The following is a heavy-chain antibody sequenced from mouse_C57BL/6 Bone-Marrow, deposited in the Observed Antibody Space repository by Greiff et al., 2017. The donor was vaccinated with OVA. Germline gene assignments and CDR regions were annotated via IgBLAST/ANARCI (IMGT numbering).Heavy chain of an antibody. D-gene: IGHD1-1*01. CDR1: GYTFTSYW. CDR2: IHPNSGST. J-gene: IGHJ2*01. CDR3: ASYGSSYGGFDY. V-gene: IGHV1-64*01. Sequence: QVQLQQSGAELVKPGASVKLSCKASGYTFTSYWMHWVKQRPGQGLEWIGMIHPNSGSTNYNEKFKSKATLTVDKSSSTAYMQLSSLTSEDSAVYYCASYGSSYGGFDYWGQGTTLTVSS.